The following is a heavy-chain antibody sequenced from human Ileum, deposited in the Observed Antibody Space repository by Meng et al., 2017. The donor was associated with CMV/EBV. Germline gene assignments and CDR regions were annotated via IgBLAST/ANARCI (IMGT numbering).Heavy chain of an antibody. CDR2: VHHSVGT. Sequence: QVQLQESGPGLVKPSETLSLTCTVSGDSIRSFYWSWVRQPPGKGLEWIGYVHHSVGTNYSPSLKSRAALSIDTSKNQFSLKLTTVTAADTAIYYCIGTSRDIDWWGQGTLVTVSS. V-gene: IGHV4-59*03. J-gene: IGHJ4*02. CDR1: GDSIRSFY. CDR3: IGTSRDIDW. D-gene: IGHD2-21*02.